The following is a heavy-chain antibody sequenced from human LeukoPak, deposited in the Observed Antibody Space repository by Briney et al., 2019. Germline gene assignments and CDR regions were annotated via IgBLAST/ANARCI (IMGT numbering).Heavy chain of an antibody. D-gene: IGHD3-10*01. V-gene: IGHV4-4*07. CDR3: ARVGSPGKDY. Sequence: SETLSLTCTVSGYSITSGYYWSWIRQPAGKGLEWIGRIYTSGSTNYNPSLKSRVTMSVDTSKNQFSLKLSSVTAADTAVYYCARVGSPGKDYWGQGTLVTVSS. J-gene: IGHJ4*02. CDR2: IYTSGST. CDR1: GYSITSGYY.